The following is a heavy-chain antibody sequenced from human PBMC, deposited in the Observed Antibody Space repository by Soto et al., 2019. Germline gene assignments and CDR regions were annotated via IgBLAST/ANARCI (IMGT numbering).Heavy chain of an antibody. J-gene: IGHJ4*02. D-gene: IGHD6-19*01. CDR3: ARDLRHPMAGFDY. V-gene: IGHV1-18*01. Sequence: ASVKVSCKASGYTFSTYGISWVRQAPGQGLEWMGWISVYYRNTNYAQKFQGRVTMTTDTSTSTAYMELRSLRSDDTAVYYCARDLRHPMAGFDYWGQGTLVTVSS. CDR2: ISVYYRNT. CDR1: GYTFSTYG.